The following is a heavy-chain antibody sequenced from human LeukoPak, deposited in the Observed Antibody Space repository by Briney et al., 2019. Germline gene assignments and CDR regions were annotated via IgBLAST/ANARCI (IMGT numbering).Heavy chain of an antibody. CDR1: GFSVSSSA. D-gene: IGHD3-3*02. V-gene: IGHV3-66*01. Sequence: GGSLRLSCAASGFSVSSSAMSWFRQAPGKGLEWVSIFYSGGSTYYADSVKGRFTISRDNSKNTVYLQMNSLRAEDTAVYYCARDGRLSRYYYYMDVWGKGTTVTVSS. CDR3: ARDGRLSRYYYYMDV. J-gene: IGHJ6*03. CDR2: FYSGGST.